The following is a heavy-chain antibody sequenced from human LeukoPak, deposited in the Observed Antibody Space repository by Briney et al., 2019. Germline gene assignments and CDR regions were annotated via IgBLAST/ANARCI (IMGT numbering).Heavy chain of an antibody. V-gene: IGHV4-39*01. CDR1: GGSISSSSYY. J-gene: IGHJ5*02. CDR2: IYYSGST. Sequence: SETLSLTCTVSGGSISSSSYYWGWIRQPPGKGLEWIGSIYYSGSTYYNPSLKSRVTISVDTSKNQFSLKLSSVTAADTAVYYCARRGDGYNSGFDPWGQGTLVTVSS. D-gene: IGHD5-24*01. CDR3: ARRGDGYNSGFDP.